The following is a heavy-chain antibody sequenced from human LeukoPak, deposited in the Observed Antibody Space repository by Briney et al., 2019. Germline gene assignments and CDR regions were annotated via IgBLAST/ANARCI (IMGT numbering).Heavy chain of an antibody. CDR2: IYYSGST. CDR1: GGSISSSSYY. D-gene: IGHD3-3*01. V-gene: IGHV4-39*01. J-gene: IGHJ5*02. Sequence: SETLSLTCTVSGGSISSSSYYWGWIRQPPGKGLEWIGSIYYSGSTYYNPSLKSRVTISVDTSKNQFSLKLSSVTAADTAVYYCARLMGYDFWSGYSTNWFDPWGQGTLVTVSS. CDR3: ARLMGYDFWSGYSTNWFDP.